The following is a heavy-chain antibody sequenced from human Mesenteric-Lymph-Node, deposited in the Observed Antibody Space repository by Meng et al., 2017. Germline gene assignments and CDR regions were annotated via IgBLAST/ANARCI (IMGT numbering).Heavy chain of an antibody. CDR1: GGSFSGYY. D-gene: IGHD5-24*01. CDR2: INHSEST. Sequence: QGLLQPWGAGFWTPSETLALTVAVHGGSFSGYYWSWIRQPPGKGLERIGEINHSESTNYNPSLKSRVTISVDTSKNQFSLKLSSVTAADTAVYYCARKGSQFARDWYFDLWGRGTLVTVSS. CDR3: ARKGSQFARDWYFDL. J-gene: IGHJ2*01. V-gene: IGHV4-34*01.